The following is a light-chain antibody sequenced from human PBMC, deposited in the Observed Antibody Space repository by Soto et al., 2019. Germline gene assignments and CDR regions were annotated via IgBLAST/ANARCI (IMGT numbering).Light chain of an antibody. CDR2: DVS. CDR3: CSYAGRYTYV. Sequence: QSVLTQPRSVSGSPGQSVTISCTGASSDVGGYNYVSWYQQHPGKAPKLMIYDVSKRPSGVPDRVSGSKSGNTASLTISGLQTEEEADYYCCSYAGRYTYVFGTGTKLTVL. J-gene: IGLJ1*01. CDR1: SSDVGGYNY. V-gene: IGLV2-11*01.